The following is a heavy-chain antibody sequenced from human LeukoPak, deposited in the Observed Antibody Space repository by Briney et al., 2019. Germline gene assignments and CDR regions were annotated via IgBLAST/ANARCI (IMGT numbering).Heavy chain of an antibody. Sequence: GGSLRLSCAACGFTFSNAWMSWVRQAPGKGLEWVGRIKSKTDGGTTDYAAPVKGRFTISRDDSKNTLYLQMSSLKTEDTAMYYCITVLEQWLGLAIVWFDPWAQGTLVTVSS. J-gene: IGHJ5*02. CDR1: GFTFSNAW. CDR3: ITVLEQWLGLAIVWFDP. CDR2: IKSKTDGGTT. V-gene: IGHV3-15*01. D-gene: IGHD6-19*01.